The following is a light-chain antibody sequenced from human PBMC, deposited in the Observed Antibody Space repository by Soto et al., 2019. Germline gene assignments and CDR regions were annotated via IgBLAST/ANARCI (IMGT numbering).Light chain of an antibody. CDR2: DVS. J-gene: IGKJ1*01. CDR3: QQYGISPT. V-gene: IGKV3-20*01. Sequence: EIVLTQSPGTLSLSPGERATLACRSSHSVSSNYFAWYQQKPGQAPRLLIYDVSSRATGIPDRFSGSGSGTDFTLTISRLEPVDFAVYYCQQYGISPTFGQGTNVEIK. CDR1: HSVSSNY.